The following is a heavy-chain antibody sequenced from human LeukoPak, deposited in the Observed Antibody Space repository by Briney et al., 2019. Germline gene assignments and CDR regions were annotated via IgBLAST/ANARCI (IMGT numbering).Heavy chain of an antibody. Sequence: PGGSLRLSCAASGFTFSNAWMSWVRQAPGKGLEWVGRIKSKTDGGTTDYAAPVKGIFTISRDDSKNTLYLQMNSLKTEDTAVYYCTTEYYDILTGYSFDYWGQGTLVTVSS. CDR2: IKSKTDGGTT. CDR3: TTEYYDILTGYSFDY. CDR1: GFTFSNAW. J-gene: IGHJ4*02. V-gene: IGHV3-15*01. D-gene: IGHD3-9*01.